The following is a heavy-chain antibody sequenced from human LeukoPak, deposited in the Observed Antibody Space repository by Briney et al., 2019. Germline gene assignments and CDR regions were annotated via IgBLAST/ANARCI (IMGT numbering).Heavy chain of an antibody. V-gene: IGHV3-33*01. CDR2: IWYDGNKN. J-gene: IGHJ4*02. CDR3: VRGSGGAGYDHWGDF. Sequence: GGSLRLSCAASGFIFSNYGMHLVRQSPGKGLEWVAVIWYDGNKNHYEDSVKGRFTISRDNSRNTLYLQMDSLSAEDTAVYYCVRGSGGAGYDHWGDFWGQGTLVTVSS. CDR1: GFIFSNYG. D-gene: IGHD5-12*01.